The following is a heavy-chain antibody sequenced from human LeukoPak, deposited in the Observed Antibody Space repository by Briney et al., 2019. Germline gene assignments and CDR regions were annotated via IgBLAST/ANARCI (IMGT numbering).Heavy chain of an antibody. CDR2: IYPVGT. CDR1: GFIVSDNY. D-gene: IGHD3-9*01. CDR3: AKDMGYDILTGYLGGFDY. V-gene: IGHV3-53*05. Sequence: HPGGSLRLSCAASGFIVSDNYVTWVRQAPGKGLEWVSVIYPVGTYYAESVKGRFSISRDNAKNSLYLQMNSLRAEDMALYYCAKDMGYDILTGYLGGFDYWGQGTLVTVSS. J-gene: IGHJ4*02.